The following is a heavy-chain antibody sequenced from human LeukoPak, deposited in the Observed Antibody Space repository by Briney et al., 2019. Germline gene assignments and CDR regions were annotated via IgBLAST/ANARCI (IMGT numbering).Heavy chain of an antibody. D-gene: IGHD6-13*01. CDR2: ILDDGNKK. CDR3: ATRGLAAAGKPFDY. Sequence: GGSLRLSCAASGFTFSNYGMHWVRQAPGKGLEWVAVILDDGNKKYYADSVKGRFTISRDNSKNTLYLQMNSLRAEDTAVYYCATRGLAAAGKPFDYWGQGTLVTVSS. J-gene: IGHJ4*02. CDR1: GFTFSNYG. V-gene: IGHV3-30*03.